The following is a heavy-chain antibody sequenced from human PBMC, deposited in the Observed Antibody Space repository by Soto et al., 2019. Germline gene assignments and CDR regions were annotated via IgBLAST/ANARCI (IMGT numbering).Heavy chain of an antibody. J-gene: IGHJ4*02. Sequence: PSETLSLTCAVYGGSFSGYYWSWIRQPPGKGLEWIGEINHSGSTNYNPSLKSRVTISVDTSKNQFSLKLSSVTAADTAVYYCARGLGGATPFDYWGQGTLVTVSS. CDR3: ARGLGGATPFDY. V-gene: IGHV4-34*01. CDR1: GGSFSGYY. CDR2: INHSGST. D-gene: IGHD1-26*01.